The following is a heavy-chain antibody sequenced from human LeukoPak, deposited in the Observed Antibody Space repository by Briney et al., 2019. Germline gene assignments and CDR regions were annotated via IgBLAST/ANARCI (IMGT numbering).Heavy chain of an antibody. V-gene: IGHV4-59*02. D-gene: IGHD2-21*02. J-gene: IGHJ4*02. CDR3: AREDPLTAHFDY. CDR2: IHYSGAT. Sequence: SETLSLTCSVSGVSVNSRYWSWVRQPPEKGLEWIGYIHYSGATNYNPSLKSRVSISIDTPRNQFSLSLSSVTAADTAVYYCAREDPLTAHFDYWGQGTLVSVSS. CDR1: GVSVNSRY.